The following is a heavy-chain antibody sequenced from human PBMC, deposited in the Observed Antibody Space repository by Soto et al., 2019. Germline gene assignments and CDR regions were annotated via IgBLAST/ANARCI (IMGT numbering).Heavy chain of an antibody. CDR2: ISYDGSNK. CDR1: GFTFSSYA. Sequence: QVQLVESGGGVVQPGRSLRLSCAASGFTFSSYAMHWVRQAPGKGLEWVAVISYDGSNKYYADSVKGRFTISRDNSKNTLYLQMNSLRAEDTAVYYCARGVATTTAHWFDPWGQVTLVTVSS. J-gene: IGHJ5*02. CDR3: ARGVATTTAHWFDP. D-gene: IGHD5-12*01. V-gene: IGHV3-30-3*01.